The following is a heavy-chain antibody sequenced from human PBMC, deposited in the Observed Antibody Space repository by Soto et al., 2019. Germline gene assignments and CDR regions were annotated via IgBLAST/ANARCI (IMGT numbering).Heavy chain of an antibody. V-gene: IGHV1-18*01. Sequence: ASVKVSCKASGYTFTSYGISWVRQAPGQGLEWMGWISAYNGNTNYAQKLQGRVTMTTDTSTSTAYMELRSLRSDDTAVYYCARVKMYYYDSSGYVFAIWGQGIMVTVSS. CDR1: GYTFTSYG. D-gene: IGHD3-22*01. CDR2: ISAYNGNT. J-gene: IGHJ3*02. CDR3: ARVKMYYYDSSGYVFAI.